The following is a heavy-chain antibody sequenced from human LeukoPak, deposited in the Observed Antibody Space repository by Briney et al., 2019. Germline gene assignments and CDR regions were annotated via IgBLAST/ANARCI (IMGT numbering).Heavy chain of an antibody. CDR2: ISSSSSYI. Sequence: NPGGSLRLSCAASGFTFRSYALSWVRQAPGKGLEWVSSISSSSSYIYYADSVKGRFTISRDNAKNSLYLQMNSLRAEDTAVYYCARADEYSSGWLFPSGYWGQGTLVTVFS. CDR3: ARADEYSSGWLFPSGY. CDR1: GFTFRSYA. J-gene: IGHJ4*02. D-gene: IGHD6-19*01. V-gene: IGHV3-21*01.